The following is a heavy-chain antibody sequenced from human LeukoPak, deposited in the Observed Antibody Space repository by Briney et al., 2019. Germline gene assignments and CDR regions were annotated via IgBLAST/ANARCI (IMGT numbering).Heavy chain of an antibody. CDR1: GFTFGSYG. V-gene: IGHV3-30*02. CDR3: AKDSHLSWPQHFDY. CDR2: IRSDGSKA. J-gene: IGHJ4*02. Sequence: GGSLRLSCAASGFTFGSYGMHWVRQAPGKGLEWVAFIRSDGSKAYYVDSVKGRFTISRDNSKNTLYLQLSSLSAADTAVYFCAKDSHLSWPQHFDYWGQGILVTVSS. D-gene: IGHD6-13*01.